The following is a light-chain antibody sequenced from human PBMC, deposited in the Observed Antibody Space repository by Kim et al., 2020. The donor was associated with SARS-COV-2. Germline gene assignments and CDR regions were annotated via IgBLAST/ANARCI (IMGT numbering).Light chain of an antibody. CDR2: DAF. CDR3: QQHYIYPLT. J-gene: IGKJ4*01. V-gene: IGKV1-8*01. CDR1: QEISDS. Sequence: AAAGDRVTITCRASQEISDSLAWYQQKPGKAPELLIYDAFTLQSGVSPRFSGSRSGTDFTLTISSLQSEDFATYYCQQHYIYPLTFGGGTKVDIK.